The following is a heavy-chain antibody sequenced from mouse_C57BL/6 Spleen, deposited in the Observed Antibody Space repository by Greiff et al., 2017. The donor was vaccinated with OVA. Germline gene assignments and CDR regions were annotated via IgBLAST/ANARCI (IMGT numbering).Heavy chain of an antibody. V-gene: IGHV1-59*01. CDR2: IDPSDSYT. CDR1: GYTFTSYW. Sequence: QVQLQQPGAELVRPGTSVKLSCKASGYTFTSYWMHWVKQRPGQGLEWIGVIDPSDSYTNYNQKFKGKATLTVDTSSSTAYMQLSSLTSEDSAVYYCARRDGSSSCAYWGQGTLVTVSA. CDR3: ARRDGSSSCAY. D-gene: IGHD1-1*01. J-gene: IGHJ3*01.